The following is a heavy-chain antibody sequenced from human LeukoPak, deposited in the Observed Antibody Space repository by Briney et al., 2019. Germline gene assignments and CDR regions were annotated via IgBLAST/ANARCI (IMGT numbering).Heavy chain of an antibody. Sequence: AAVKVSFKASGYPFDNFGLTWVRQAPGHGLEWMGWISAYNGNTHHAQKFRDRLTLTTDTSTSTAYLELRSLKSDDTAVYYCARDRVVGDLTGESLYWGQGALVTVSS. J-gene: IGHJ4*02. CDR2: ISAYNGNT. D-gene: IGHD4-17*01. V-gene: IGHV1-18*01. CDR1: GYPFDNFG. CDR3: ARDRVVGDLTGESLY.